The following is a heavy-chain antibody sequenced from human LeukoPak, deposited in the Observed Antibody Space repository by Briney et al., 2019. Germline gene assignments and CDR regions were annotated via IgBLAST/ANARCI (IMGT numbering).Heavy chain of an antibody. CDR1: GFSFSTCT. D-gene: IGHD3-10*01. J-gene: IGHJ5*02. V-gene: IGHV3-7*01. CDR3: AREEGSGSYYQPNWFDP. CDR2: IKQDGSEK. Sequence: GGSLRLSCAASGFSFSTCTMSWVRQAPGKGLEWVANIKQDGSEKYYVDSVKGRFTISRDNAKNSLYLQMNSLRAEDTAVYYCAREEGSGSYYQPNWFDPWGQGTLVTVSS.